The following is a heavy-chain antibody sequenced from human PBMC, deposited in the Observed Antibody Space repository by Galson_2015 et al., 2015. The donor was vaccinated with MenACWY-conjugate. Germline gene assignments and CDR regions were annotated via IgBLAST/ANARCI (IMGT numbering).Heavy chain of an antibody. D-gene: IGHD3-16*01. V-gene: IGHV3-66*02. CDR1: GFTVSSDY. Sequence: SLRLSCAVSGFTVSSDYMSWVRQAPGKGLEWVSVIYSGGSTYYADSVKGRFTISRDSSKNTLYLQMNGLRPEDTAVFYCARGGGGRFDYWGQGALVTVSS. CDR3: ARGGGGRFDY. J-gene: IGHJ4*02. CDR2: IYSGGST.